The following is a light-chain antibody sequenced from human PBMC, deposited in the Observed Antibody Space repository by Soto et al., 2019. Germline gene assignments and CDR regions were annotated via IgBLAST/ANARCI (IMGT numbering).Light chain of an antibody. V-gene: IGLV2-14*01. J-gene: IGLJ2*01. CDR2: DVS. Sequence: QPVLTQPASVSGSPGQSITISCTGTSSDVGGYNYVSWYQQHPGKAPNLIIFDVSNRPSGVSNRFSGSKSGNSASLTISGLQAADEADYYCSSYTGSNTPVVFGGGTKLTVL. CDR3: SSYTGSNTPVV. CDR1: SSDVGGYNY.